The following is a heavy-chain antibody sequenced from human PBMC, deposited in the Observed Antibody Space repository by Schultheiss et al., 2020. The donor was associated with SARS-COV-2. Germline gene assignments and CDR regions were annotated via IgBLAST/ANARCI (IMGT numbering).Heavy chain of an antibody. J-gene: IGHJ4*02. V-gene: IGHV4-59*05. CDR3: ARVSVYYFDY. Sequence: SETLSLTCTVSGGSISSYYWSWIRQPAGKGLEWIGSIYHSGSTYYNPSLKSRVTISVDTSKNQFSLKLSSVTAADTAVYYCARVSVYYFDYWGQGTLVTVSS. D-gene: IGHD4-11*01. CDR1: GGSISSYY. CDR2: IYHSGST.